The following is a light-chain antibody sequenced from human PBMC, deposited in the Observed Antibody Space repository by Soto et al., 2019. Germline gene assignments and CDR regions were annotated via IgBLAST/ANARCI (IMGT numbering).Light chain of an antibody. V-gene: IGKV3-20*01. J-gene: IGKJ1*01. Sequence: IVCTQSPGTLSLSPGDRATLSFRASQSVSSSYLAWYQQKPGQAPRLLIYGASSRATGIPDRFSGSGSGTDFTLTISRLEPEDFAMYYCQQYSSSRTFGQGTKVDIK. CDR2: GAS. CDR1: QSVSSSY. CDR3: QQYSSSRT.